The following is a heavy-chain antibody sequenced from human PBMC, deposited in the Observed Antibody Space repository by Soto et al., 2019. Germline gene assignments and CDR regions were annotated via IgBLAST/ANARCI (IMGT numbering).Heavy chain of an antibody. J-gene: IGHJ4*02. D-gene: IGHD1-26*01. CDR1: GFSVSSNY. CDR2: IYTGGTT. Sequence: EVKLVETGGALIQPGGSLTLSCAVSGFSVSSNYMAWVRQGPGKGLEWVSVIYTGGTTHYANSVTGRFTFSRDTSKNILYLHLNSLTTDDTAVDYCARVWGYYFESWGQGTLVAVSP. V-gene: IGHV3-53*02. CDR3: ARVWGYYFES.